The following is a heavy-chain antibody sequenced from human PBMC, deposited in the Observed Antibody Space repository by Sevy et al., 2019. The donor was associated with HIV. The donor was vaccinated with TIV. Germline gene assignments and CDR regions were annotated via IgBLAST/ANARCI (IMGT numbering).Heavy chain of an antibody. D-gene: IGHD6-13*01. V-gene: IGHV3-21*01. CDR1: GFTFSSYA. Sequence: GGCLRLSCAASGFTFSSYAMNWVRQAPGKGLEWVSSISSSSSHIYAADSLKGRFTISRDNAKNSLFLQMNSLRAEDTAIYYCARVAADVSDFYYYGMDVWGQGTTVTVSS. CDR2: ISSSSSHI. CDR3: ARVAADVSDFYYYGMDV. J-gene: IGHJ6*02.